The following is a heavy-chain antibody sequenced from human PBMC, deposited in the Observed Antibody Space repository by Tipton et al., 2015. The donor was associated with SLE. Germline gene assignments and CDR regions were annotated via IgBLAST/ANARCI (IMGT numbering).Heavy chain of an antibody. V-gene: IGHV4-34*01. D-gene: IGHD3-10*01. CDR3: ARGGGTFDM. CDR1: GGSFSDYY. CDR2: IIHTGRT. J-gene: IGHJ3*02. Sequence: LRLSCAVYGGSFSDYYWSWIRQPPGKGLEWIGEIIHTGRTNYNPSLKSRVTMSVDTSKNQFSLRLSSVTAADTAVYYCARGGGTFDMWGPGTILTVSS.